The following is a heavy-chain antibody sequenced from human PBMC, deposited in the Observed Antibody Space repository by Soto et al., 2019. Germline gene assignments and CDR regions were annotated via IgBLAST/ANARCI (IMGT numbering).Heavy chain of an antibody. CDR2: ISYDGSDK. CDR3: TKDRGSGSGSYYDMDV. J-gene: IGHJ6*02. Sequence: QVQLVESGGGVVQPERSLRLSCAASGFTFSSYGIHWVRQAPGKGLEWVAGISYDGSDKYYADSAKGRFTISRDNSKNXLYLQRNSLRAEDTAVYHCTKDRGSGSGSYYDMDVWGQGTTVIVS. CDR1: GFTFSSYG. V-gene: IGHV3-30*18. D-gene: IGHD3-10*01.